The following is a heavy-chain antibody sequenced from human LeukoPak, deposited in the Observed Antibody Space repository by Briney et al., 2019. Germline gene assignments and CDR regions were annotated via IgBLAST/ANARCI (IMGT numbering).Heavy chain of an antibody. V-gene: IGHV3-53*01. CDR1: GFTVSTNY. CDR3: ARAAYDSNGYTANHDY. Sequence: GGSLRLSCAASGFTVSTNYMSWVRQAPGKGLEWVSVLYSDGTTYYADSVKGRFTISRDNSKNTLYLQMNNLRAEDTAVYYCARAAYDSNGYTANHDYWGQGALDTVSS. CDR2: LYSDGTT. D-gene: IGHD3-22*01. J-gene: IGHJ4*02.